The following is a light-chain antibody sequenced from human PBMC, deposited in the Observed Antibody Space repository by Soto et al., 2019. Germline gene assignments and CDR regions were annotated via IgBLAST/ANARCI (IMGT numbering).Light chain of an antibody. V-gene: IGKV1-27*01. J-gene: IGKJ5*01. CDR2: GAS. CDR3: QKYNGP. Sequence: DLQMTQSPSSLSGSVGDRVTITCRASQDSKNFLAWYQVTPGKIPKLLIYGASPLQSGVPSRFSGGGSGTDFTLTISSLQPEDLAIYYCQKYNGPFGQGTRLELK. CDR1: QDSKNF.